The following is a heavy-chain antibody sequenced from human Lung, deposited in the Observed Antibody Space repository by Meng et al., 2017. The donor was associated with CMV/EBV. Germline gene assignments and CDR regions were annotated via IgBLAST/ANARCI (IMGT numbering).Heavy chain of an antibody. J-gene: IGHJ6*02. Sequence: GESXKISCAASGFTFSSYSMNWVRQAPGKGLEWVSSISSSSSYTYYADSVKGRFTISRDNSKNTQYLQMNSLRAEDTAVYYCAHTFWSGYYSPYYGMDVWGQGTTVTVSS. D-gene: IGHD3-3*01. CDR2: ISSSSSYT. V-gene: IGHV3-21*04. CDR3: AHTFWSGYYSPYYGMDV. CDR1: GFTFSSYS.